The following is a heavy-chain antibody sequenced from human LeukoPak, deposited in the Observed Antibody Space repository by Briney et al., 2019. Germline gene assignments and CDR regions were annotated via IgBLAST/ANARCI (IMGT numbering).Heavy chain of an antibody. CDR1: GGSISSGGYY. CDR3: ASNQDYGDYVWDN. Sequence: SQTLSLTCTVSGGSISSGGYYWSWIRQHPGKGLEWIGYIYYSGSTYYNPSLKGRVTISVDTSKNQFSLKLSSVTAADTAVYYCASNQDYGDYVWDNWGQGTLVTVSS. CDR2: IYYSGST. V-gene: IGHV4-31*03. D-gene: IGHD4-17*01. J-gene: IGHJ4*02.